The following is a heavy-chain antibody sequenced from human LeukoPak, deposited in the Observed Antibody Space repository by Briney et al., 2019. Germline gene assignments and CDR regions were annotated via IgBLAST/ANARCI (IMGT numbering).Heavy chain of an antibody. CDR2: INPNSGGT. Sequence: ASVTVSCKASGGTFSSYAISWVRQAPGQGLEWMGWINPNSGGTNYAQKFQGRVTMTRDTSISTAYMELSRLRSDDTAVYYCARVVTLNYFDYWGQGTLVTVSS. V-gene: IGHV1-2*02. CDR1: GGTFSSYA. CDR3: ARVVTLNYFDY. D-gene: IGHD1-26*01. J-gene: IGHJ4*02.